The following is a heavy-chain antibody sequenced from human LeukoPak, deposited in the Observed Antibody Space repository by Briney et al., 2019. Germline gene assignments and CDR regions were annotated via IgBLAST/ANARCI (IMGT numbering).Heavy chain of an antibody. CDR2: INTSRSTK. CDR3: ARGKIGYYYGDYDGF. V-gene: IGHV3-48*02. J-gene: IGHJ4*02. D-gene: IGHD4-17*01. CDR1: GFTFSSYD. Sequence: GGSLRLSWAASGFTFSSYDRNWVRQAPGKGLEWISYINTSRSTKYNPDSVNDRFTISRDNAKNSLYLQMNSLRDEDKAVYYCARGKIGYYYGDYDGFWGQGTLVTVSS.